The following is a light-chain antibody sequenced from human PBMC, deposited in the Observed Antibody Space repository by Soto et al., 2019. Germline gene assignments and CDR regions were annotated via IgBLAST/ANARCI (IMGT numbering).Light chain of an antibody. CDR2: GAS. CDR1: QSVSSN. Sequence: EIVMTQSPATLSVSPGERATLFCRASQSVSSNLAWYQQKPGQAPRLLIYGASTRATGIPARFSGSGSGTEFTLTISSLQSEDFAVYYCQQCKDWPLTFGGGTKVDI. J-gene: IGKJ4*01. V-gene: IGKV3-15*01. CDR3: QQCKDWPLT.